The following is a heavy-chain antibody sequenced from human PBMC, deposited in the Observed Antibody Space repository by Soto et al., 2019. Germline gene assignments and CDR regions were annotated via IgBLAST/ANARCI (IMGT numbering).Heavy chain of an antibody. CDR2: IIPIFRTP. J-gene: IGHJ6*02. CDR3: VRDSLVPAAADYFYGMDV. CDR1: GGDFSTYA. D-gene: IGHD2-2*01. V-gene: IGHV1-69*01. Sequence: QVQLVQSGAEVKKPGSSVQVSCKASGGDFSTYAISWVRQAPGQGPEWVGGIIPIFRTPTYAQKFQGRVTISADDSTSTAYMELNALRSDDTAIYYCVRDSLVPAAADYFYGMDVWGQGTTVTVSS.